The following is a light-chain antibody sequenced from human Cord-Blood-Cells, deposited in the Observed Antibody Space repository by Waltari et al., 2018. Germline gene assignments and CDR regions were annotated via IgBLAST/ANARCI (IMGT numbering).Light chain of an antibody. CDR2: DVR. Sequence: QSALTQPRSVSGSPGQSVTISCTGTSSDVGGYNYVSWYQQHPGKAPKLMIYDVRKRPSGVPDRFSCSKSGNTASLTISGLQAEDEAEYYCCSYAGSYTLGVFGGGTKLTIL. CDR1: SSDVGGYNY. V-gene: IGLV2-11*01. CDR3: CSYAGSYTLGV. J-gene: IGLJ3*02.